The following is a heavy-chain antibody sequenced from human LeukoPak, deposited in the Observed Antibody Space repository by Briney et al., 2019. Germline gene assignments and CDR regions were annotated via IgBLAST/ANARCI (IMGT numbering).Heavy chain of an antibody. J-gene: IGHJ4*02. CDR2: ISGSGGST. CDR1: GFTFSSYA. V-gene: IGHV3-23*01. D-gene: IGHD6-19*01. Sequence: GGALRLSCAASGFTFSSYAMSWVRQAPGKGLEWVSAISGSGGSTYYADSVKGRFTISRDNSKNTLYLQMNSLRAGDTAVYYCARVKQWPVSFDYWGQGTLVTVSS. CDR3: ARVKQWPVSFDY.